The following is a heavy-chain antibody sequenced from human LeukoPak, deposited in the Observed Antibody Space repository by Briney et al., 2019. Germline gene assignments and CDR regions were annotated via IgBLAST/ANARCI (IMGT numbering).Heavy chain of an antibody. CDR2: ISSSASAV. V-gene: IGHV3-11*04. D-gene: IGHD3-16*02. CDR3: APLYRKSGDAFDI. Sequence: GGSLRLSCAASGFTFSDYYMSWFRQAPGKGLEWVSYISSSASAVYYADSVKGRFTISRDNAKNSLYLQINTLRAEDTAIYYCAPLYRKSGDAFDIWGHGTMVTVSS. CDR1: GFTFSDYY. J-gene: IGHJ3*02.